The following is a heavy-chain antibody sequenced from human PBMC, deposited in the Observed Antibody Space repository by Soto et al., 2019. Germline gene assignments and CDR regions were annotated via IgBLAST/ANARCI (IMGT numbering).Heavy chain of an antibody. V-gene: IGHV4-59*01. CDR3: ARALALWSTGYYYFDY. CDR1: GGSINDYY. D-gene: IGHD6-19*01. Sequence: SETLSLTCTVSGGSINDYYWTWVRQTPGKGLEWIGYVYNAGNTNYNPSLKSRVTISLDTSRNQFSLKLNSVTAADTAVYYCARALALWSTGYYYFDYWGLGTLVTVSS. J-gene: IGHJ4*02. CDR2: VYNAGNT.